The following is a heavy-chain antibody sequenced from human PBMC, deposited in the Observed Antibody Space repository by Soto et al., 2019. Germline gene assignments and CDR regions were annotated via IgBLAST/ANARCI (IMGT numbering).Heavy chain of an antibody. J-gene: IGHJ4*02. CDR1: GFSLSTIGVG. CDR2: IYWDDDK. V-gene: IGHV2-5*02. Sequence: QITLKESGPTLVKPTQTLTLTCTFSGFSLSTIGVGVGWIRQPPGKALEWLALIYWDDDKRYSPSLKNRLTTXKXTXXTHVVLTMPNMDPVDSATYYCAHRRGYNYGTLFDDWGQGTLVTVSS. D-gene: IGHD5-18*01. CDR3: AHRRGYNYGTLFDD.